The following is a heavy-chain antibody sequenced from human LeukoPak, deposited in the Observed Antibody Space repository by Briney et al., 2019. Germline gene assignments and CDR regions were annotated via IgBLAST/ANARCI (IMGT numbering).Heavy chain of an antibody. Sequence: SETLSLTCTVSGGAMTRYKWSWMRQPAGKGLEWIGRIYTSGSTNYNPSLKSRVTMSVDTSKNQFSLKLCSVTAAETAVYYCARDRPDWYYDRSGPFDPWGQGTLVTVSS. CDR1: GGAMTRYK. CDR3: ARDRPDWYYDRSGPFDP. J-gene: IGHJ5*02. CDR2: IYTSGST. D-gene: IGHD3-22*01. V-gene: IGHV4-4*07.